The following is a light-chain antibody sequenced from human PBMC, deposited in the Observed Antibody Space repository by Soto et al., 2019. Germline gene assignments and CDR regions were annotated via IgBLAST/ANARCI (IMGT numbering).Light chain of an antibody. CDR1: QSISAY. Sequence: IQRTQSPSSLSASVGDRVTITCRTSQSISAYLNWYRQKPGQAPELLIYATSNLHNGVPSRFSGSGSVTEFHLTLNSLQPEDVATYYCQHSHSSEYSLGQGTRLQIK. V-gene: IGKV1-39*01. J-gene: IGKJ2*01. CDR3: QHSHSSEYS. CDR2: ATS.